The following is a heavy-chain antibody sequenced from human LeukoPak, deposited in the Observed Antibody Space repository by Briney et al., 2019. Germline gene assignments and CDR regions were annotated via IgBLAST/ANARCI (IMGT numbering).Heavy chain of an antibody. D-gene: IGHD2-2*01. CDR3: ARRGSSSWNFDY. V-gene: IGHV5-51*01. CDR1: GYSFTTYL. Sequence: GESLKISCKGSGYSFTTYLIGWVRQMPGKGLEWMGIIHPGDSDTRYSPSFQGQVTISADKAISAAYLQWSSLEASDTAIYYGARRGSSSWNFDYWGQGTLVTVSS. J-gene: IGHJ4*02. CDR2: IHPGDSDT.